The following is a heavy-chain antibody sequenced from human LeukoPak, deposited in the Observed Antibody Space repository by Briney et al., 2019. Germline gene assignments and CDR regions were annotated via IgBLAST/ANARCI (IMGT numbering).Heavy chain of an antibody. J-gene: IGHJ3*02. D-gene: IGHD6-13*01. CDR1: GYTLSDLS. V-gene: IGHV1-24*01. Sequence: ASVKVSCKVSGYTLSDLSMHWVRQAPGKGLEWMGGFDPEDGETIYAQTFQDRVTMTEDTSTDTAYMELSSLRSEDTAVYYCAADTSRIPGIAVDGFDIWGQGTLVTASS. CDR2: FDPEDGET. CDR3: AADTSRIPGIAVDGFDI.